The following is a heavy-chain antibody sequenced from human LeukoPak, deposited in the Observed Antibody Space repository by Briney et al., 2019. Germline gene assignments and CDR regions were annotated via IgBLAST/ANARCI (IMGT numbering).Heavy chain of an antibody. CDR2: ISGSGSYI. V-gene: IGHV3-21*01. D-gene: IGHD3-3*02. CDR3: ASHFWNYYRIDY. CDR1: GFSFSTYT. J-gene: IGHJ4*02. Sequence: GGSLRLSCAAPGFSFSTYTMNWARQAPGKGLEWVSSISGSGSYIYYSDSVKGRFTISRDNAKNSLSLQMNSLRAEDTAIYYCASHFWNYYRIDYWGQGILVTVSS.